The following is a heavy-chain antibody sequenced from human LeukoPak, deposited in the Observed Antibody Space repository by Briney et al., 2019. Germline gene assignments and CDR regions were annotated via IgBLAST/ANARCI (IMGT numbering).Heavy chain of an antibody. J-gene: IGHJ4*02. Sequence: GGSLRLSCAASGFTFSSYTMYWVCQAPGKGLEYVSAISSNGGSTYYANSVKGRFTISRDNSKNTLYLQMGSLRGEDMAVYYCAREVNWRFDYWGQGTLVTVSS. CDR1: GFTFSSYT. CDR2: ISSNGGST. V-gene: IGHV3-64*01. CDR3: AREVNWRFDY. D-gene: IGHD1-1*01.